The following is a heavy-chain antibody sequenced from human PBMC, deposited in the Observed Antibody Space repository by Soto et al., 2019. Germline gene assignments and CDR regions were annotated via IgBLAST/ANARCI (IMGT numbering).Heavy chain of an antibody. J-gene: IGHJ6*02. D-gene: IGHD4-17*01. CDR3: ARHYRGDYVDYYYYGMDV. V-gene: IGHV3-33*01. CDR1: GFTFSSYG. Sequence: PGGSLRLSCAASGFTFSSYGMHWVRQAPGKGLEWVAVIWYDGSNKYYADSVKGRFTISRDNSKNTLYLQMNSLRAEDTAVYYCARHYRGDYVDYYYYGMDVWGQGTTVTVSS. CDR2: IWYDGSNK.